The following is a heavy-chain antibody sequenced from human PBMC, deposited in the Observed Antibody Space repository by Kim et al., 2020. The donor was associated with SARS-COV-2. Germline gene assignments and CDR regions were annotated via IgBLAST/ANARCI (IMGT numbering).Heavy chain of an antibody. CDR2: TYYRSKWYF. CDR1: GDCVSNNIAA. CDR3: GRVSYCGGSCYSG. J-gene: IGHJ4*02. V-gene: IGHV6-1*01. Sequence: SQTLSLSCAISGDCVSNNIAAWNWIRQSPSRGLEWLGRTYYRSKWYFDYAVSVRSRITINPDTSKNQFSLHLNSVTPEDTAIYYCGRVSYCGGSCYSGWGQGTLVTVS. D-gene: IGHD2-21*01.